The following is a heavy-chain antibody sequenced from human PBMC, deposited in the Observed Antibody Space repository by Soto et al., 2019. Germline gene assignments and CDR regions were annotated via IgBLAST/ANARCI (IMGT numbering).Heavy chain of an antibody. J-gene: IGHJ4*02. Sequence: PGGSLRLSCASSGFTFSSHAMHWVRQAPGKGLEWVANIWFDGSNKNYVDSVKGRFTISRDNSKNTLFLQVNSLRAEDTAIYYCARAAYTSGYYYFDHWGQGTPVTVSS. CDR2: IWFDGSNK. D-gene: IGHD6-19*01. CDR3: ARAAYTSGYYYFDH. CDR1: GFTFSSHA. V-gene: IGHV3-33*01.